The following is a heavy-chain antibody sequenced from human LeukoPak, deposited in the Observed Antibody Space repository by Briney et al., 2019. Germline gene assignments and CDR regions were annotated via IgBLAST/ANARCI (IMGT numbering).Heavy chain of an antibody. CDR1: GFTFTSYG. CDR3: TANDFWSGLFDY. V-gene: IGHV3-23*01. Sequence: GGSLRLSCAASGFTFTSYGMSWVRQAPGRGLEWVAAISSGGVSTYYADSVKGRFTISRDNSKNTLYLQMNSLKTEDTAVYYCTANDFWSGLFDYWGQGTLVTVSS. J-gene: IGHJ4*02. D-gene: IGHD3-3*01. CDR2: ISSGGVST.